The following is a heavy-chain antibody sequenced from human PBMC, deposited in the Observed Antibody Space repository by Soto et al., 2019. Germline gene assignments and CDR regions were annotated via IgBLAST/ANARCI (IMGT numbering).Heavy chain of an antibody. D-gene: IGHD2-15*01. Sequence: GGSLRLSCAASGFTFSSYAMHWVRQAPGKGLEWVAVISYDGSNKYYADSVKGRFTISRDNSKNTLYLQMNSLRAEDTAVYYCAREEGYCSGGSCYDEGGMDVWGQGTTGTVS. CDR1: GFTFSSYA. J-gene: IGHJ6*02. V-gene: IGHV3-30-3*01. CDR3: AREEGYCSGGSCYDEGGMDV. CDR2: ISYDGSNK.